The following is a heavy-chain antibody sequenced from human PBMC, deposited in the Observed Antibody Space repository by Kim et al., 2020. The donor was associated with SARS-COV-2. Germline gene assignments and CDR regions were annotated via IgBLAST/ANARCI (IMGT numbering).Heavy chain of an antibody. J-gene: IGHJ5*02. CDR1: GGSFSGYY. D-gene: IGHD6-13*01. CDR2: INHSGST. Sequence: SETLSLTCAVYGGSFSGYYWSWIRQPPGEGLEWIGEINHSGSTNYNPSLKSRVTISVDTSKNQFSLKLSSVTAADTAVYYCARTPSIAAAVDPWGQGTLVTVSS. V-gene: IGHV4-34*01. CDR3: ARTPSIAAAVDP.